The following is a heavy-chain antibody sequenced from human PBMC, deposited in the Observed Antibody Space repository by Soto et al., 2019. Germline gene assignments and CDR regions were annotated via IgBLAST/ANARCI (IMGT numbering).Heavy chain of an antibody. CDR2: ISGSGDST. D-gene: IGHD2-15*01. J-gene: IGHJ3*02. Sequence: PGGSLRLSCAASGYTFSSYAMSWVRQAPGKGLEWVSVISGSGDSTYYADSVKGRFTISRDNSEDTLYLRMNSLRAEDTAVYSCARELGYCSSGNCYLERAIDIWGQGTMVTVSS. V-gene: IGHV3-23*01. CDR3: ARELGYCSSGNCYLERAIDI. CDR1: GYTFSSYA.